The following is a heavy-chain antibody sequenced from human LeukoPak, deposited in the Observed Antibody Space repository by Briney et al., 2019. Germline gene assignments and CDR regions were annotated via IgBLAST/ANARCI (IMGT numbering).Heavy chain of an antibody. CDR1: GFTFSSYG. Sequence: GGSLRLSCAASGFTFSSYGMHWVRQAPGKGLEWVAVISYDGSSKYYADSVKGRFTISRDNSKNTQYLQMNSLRAEDTAVYYCAKGYCGGDCPFDYWGQGTLVTVSS. V-gene: IGHV3-30*18. J-gene: IGHJ4*02. CDR3: AKGYCGGDCPFDY. D-gene: IGHD2-21*01. CDR2: ISYDGSSK.